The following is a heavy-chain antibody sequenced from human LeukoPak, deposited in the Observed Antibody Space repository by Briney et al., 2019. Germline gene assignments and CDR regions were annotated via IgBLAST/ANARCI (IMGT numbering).Heavy chain of an antibody. D-gene: IGHD3-3*01. Sequence: ASVKVSCKASGYTFTSYGISWVRQAPGQGLEWMGIINPSGGSTSYAQKFQGRVTMTRDTSTSTVYMELSSLRSEDTAVYYCARDTTIFGVVITYYYGMDVRGQGTTVTVSS. CDR2: INPSGGST. J-gene: IGHJ6*02. CDR1: GYTFTSYG. V-gene: IGHV1-46*01. CDR3: ARDTTIFGVVITYYYGMDV.